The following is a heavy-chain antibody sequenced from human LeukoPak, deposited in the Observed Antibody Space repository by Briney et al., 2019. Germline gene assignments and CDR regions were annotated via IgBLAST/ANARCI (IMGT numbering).Heavy chain of an antibody. D-gene: IGHD6-19*01. Sequence: PSQTLSLTCAVSGGSISSGGFSLTWIRPAPGKGLEWIGYIYYSGSTYYSPSLKSRVTISVDRSKNQFSLTLSSVTAADTAVYFCARIADQWWFDPWGQGTLVTVSS. CDR3: ARIADQWWFDP. CDR2: IYYSGST. CDR1: GGSISSGGFS. V-gene: IGHV4-30-2*01. J-gene: IGHJ5*02.